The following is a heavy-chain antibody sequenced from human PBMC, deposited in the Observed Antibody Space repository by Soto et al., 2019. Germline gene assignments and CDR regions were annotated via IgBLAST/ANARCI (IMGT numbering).Heavy chain of an antibody. CDR1: GFTFSSYA. CDR2: ISGSGGST. Sequence: GGSLRLSCAASGFTFSSYAMSWVRQAPGKGLEWVSAISGSGGSTYYAVSVKGRFTISRDNSKNTLYLQMNSLRAEDTGVYYCAKWKGYDSSSYYDAFDIWGQGTMVTVSS. D-gene: IGHD3-22*01. CDR3: AKWKGYDSSSYYDAFDI. J-gene: IGHJ3*02. V-gene: IGHV3-23*01.